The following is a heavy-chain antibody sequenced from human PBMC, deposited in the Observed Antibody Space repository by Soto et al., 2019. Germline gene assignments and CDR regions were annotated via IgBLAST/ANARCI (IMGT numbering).Heavy chain of an antibody. CDR1: GFTFSSYW. CDR3: ARAGFAPDSSGYYYYYYGMYV. CDR2: INSDGSST. V-gene: IGHV3-74*01. D-gene: IGHD3-22*01. J-gene: IGHJ6*02. Sequence: PGGSLRLSCAASGFTFSSYWMHWVRQAPGKGLVWVSRINSDGSSTSYADSVKGRFTISRDNAKNTLYLQMNSLRAEDTAVYYCARAGFAPDSSGYYYYYYGMYVRGQRSTVLVCS.